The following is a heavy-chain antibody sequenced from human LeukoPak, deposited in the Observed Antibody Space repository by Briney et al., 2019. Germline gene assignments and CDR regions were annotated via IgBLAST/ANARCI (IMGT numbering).Heavy chain of an antibody. D-gene: IGHD2-2*01. CDR1: GGSISSSSYY. CDR2: IYHSGST. V-gene: IGHV4-39*07. J-gene: IGHJ3*02. CDR3: AREGIGGYCSSTSCEGAFDI. Sequence: SETLSLTCTVPGGSISSSSYYWGWIRQPPGKGLEWIGEIYHSGSTNYNPSLKSRVTISVDKSKNQFSLKLSSVTAADTAVYYCAREGIGGYCSSTSCEGAFDIWGQGTMVIVSS.